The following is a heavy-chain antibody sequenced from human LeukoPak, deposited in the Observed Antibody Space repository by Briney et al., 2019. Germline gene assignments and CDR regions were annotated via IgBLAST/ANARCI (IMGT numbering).Heavy chain of an antibody. CDR1: GFNFSNYS. CDR2: IRSSSTTI. CDR3: ARAKRNGFDI. Sequence: GGPLRISCEDSGFNFSNYSMIRLLKSPGKGLEWVSYIRSSSTTIYYADSVKGRFTISRDNAKNSLYLKMTSLRAEDTAVYYCARAKRNGFDIWGQGTMVTVSS. J-gene: IGHJ3*02. V-gene: IGHV3-48*01.